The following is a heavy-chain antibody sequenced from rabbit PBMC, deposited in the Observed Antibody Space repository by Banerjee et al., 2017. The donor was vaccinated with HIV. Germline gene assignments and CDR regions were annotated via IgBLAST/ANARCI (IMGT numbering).Heavy chain of an antibody. CDR3: YPYSTYFDL. V-gene: IGHV1S45*01. D-gene: IGHD6-1*01. CDR1: GFSFTNNYY. CDR2: IYAGSSGGDT. Sequence: QEQLEESGGDLVQPEGSLTLTCTASGFSFTNNYYMCWVRQAPGKGLEWIACIYAGSSGGDTAYASWAKGRFTISRASSTTVTLRMTSLTAADTATFYGYPYSTYFDLWGPGTLVTVS. J-gene: IGHJ4*01.